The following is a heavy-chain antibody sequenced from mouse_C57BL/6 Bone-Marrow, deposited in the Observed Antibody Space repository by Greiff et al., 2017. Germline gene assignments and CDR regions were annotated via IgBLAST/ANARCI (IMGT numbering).Heavy chain of an antibody. CDR2: IAPSDSYT. CDR3: VRRMTVRFAY. CDR1: LYPFPSYW. V-gene: IGHV1-59*01. D-gene: IGHD1-1*01. Sequence: LQQPSAELERPGFSVKLSCKASLYPFPSYWMHWVKQRPGQGLEWFGEIAPSDSYTNYKQKLKGEATFTVDTSSSTAYMQHSSRTSDDSAVYYCVRRMTVRFAYRGQGTLVTVAA. J-gene: IGHJ3*01.